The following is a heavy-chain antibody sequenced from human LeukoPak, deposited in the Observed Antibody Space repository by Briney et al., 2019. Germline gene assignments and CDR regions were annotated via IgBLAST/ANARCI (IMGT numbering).Heavy chain of an antibody. Sequence: PSQTLSLTCTVSGVSLSSDKYYWTWIRQRPGKGLEWIGHIYYSGSTSFNPSLKSRVSMSMDTSKSQFSLKLTSVTAADTAVYYCATPYCGAISCLDVFHVRVQGTVVTVSS. CDR3: ATPYCGAISCLDVFHV. CDR1: GVSLSSDKYY. D-gene: IGHD2-21*01. V-gene: IGHV4-31*03. CDR2: IYYSGST. J-gene: IGHJ3*01.